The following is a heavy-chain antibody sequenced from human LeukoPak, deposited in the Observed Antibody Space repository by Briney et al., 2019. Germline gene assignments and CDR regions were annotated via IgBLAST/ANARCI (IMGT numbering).Heavy chain of an antibody. V-gene: IGHV3-53*01. CDR3: VREKVFYDIWRSPRPRSYYNGMDV. D-gene: IGHD3-3*01. CDR1: GLTVSGND. J-gene: IGHJ6*02. Sequence: GGSLRLSCAASGLTVSGNDMSWVRQAPGKGLEWVSVIYSAGSTYYADSVKGGFTMSRDNSNNRLYLQMNSLRAEDTAMYYCVREKVFYDIWRSPRPRSYYNGMDVWGQGTTVIVSS. CDR2: IYSAGST.